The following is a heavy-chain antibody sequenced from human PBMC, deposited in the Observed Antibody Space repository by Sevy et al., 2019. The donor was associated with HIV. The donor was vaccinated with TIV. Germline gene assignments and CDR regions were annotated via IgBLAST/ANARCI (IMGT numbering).Heavy chain of an antibody. J-gene: IGHJ4*02. D-gene: IGHD3-22*01. CDR2: ISYGGSNK. Sequence: GGSLRLSCAASGFTFSSYGMHWVRQAPGKGLEWVAVISYGGSNKYYADSVKGRFTISRDNSKNTLYLQMNSLRAEDTAVYYCAKGSDYYDSSGYFRSGYFDYWGQGTLVTVSS. V-gene: IGHV3-30*18. CDR3: AKGSDYYDSSGYFRSGYFDY. CDR1: GFTFSSYG.